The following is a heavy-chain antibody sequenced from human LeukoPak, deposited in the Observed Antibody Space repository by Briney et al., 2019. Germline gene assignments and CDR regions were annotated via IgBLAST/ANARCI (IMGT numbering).Heavy chain of an antibody. CDR1: GGSISSGEYY. J-gene: IGHJ4*02. D-gene: IGHD3-22*01. V-gene: IGHV4-30-4*08. CDR3: ARARTYYYDSSGHQAFDY. CDR2: VYYSGST. Sequence: KPSETLSLTCTVSGGSISSGEYYWSWIRQPPGKGLEWIGYVYYSGSTYYNPSLKSRVTISVDTSKNQFSLKLSSVTAADTAVYYCARARTYYYDSSGHQAFDYWGQGTLVTVSS.